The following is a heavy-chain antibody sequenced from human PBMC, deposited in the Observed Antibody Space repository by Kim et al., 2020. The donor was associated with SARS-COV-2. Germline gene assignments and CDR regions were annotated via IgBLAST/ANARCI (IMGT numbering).Heavy chain of an antibody. Sequence: VKGRFTISRDNAKNSLYLQMNSLRAEDTAVYYCARVCGGDCFLYYDGMDVWGQGTTVTVSS. J-gene: IGHJ6*02. V-gene: IGHV3-48*03. CDR3: ARVCGGDCFLYYDGMDV. D-gene: IGHD2-21*02.